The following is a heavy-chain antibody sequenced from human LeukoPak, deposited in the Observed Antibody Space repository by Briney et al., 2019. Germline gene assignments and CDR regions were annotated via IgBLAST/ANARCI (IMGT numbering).Heavy chain of an antibody. CDR1: GFSFSTYN. CDR2: ISSSRSST. V-gene: IGHV3-48*01. J-gene: IGHJ4*02. D-gene: IGHD1-26*01. CDR3: ASSGSYYMGY. Sequence: TGGSLRLSCAASGFSFSTYNMNWVRRAPGKGLEWLSYISSSRSSTYYADSVKGRFTISRDNAKNSLYLQMNSLRADDTAIYYCASSGSYYMGYWGQGALVTVSS.